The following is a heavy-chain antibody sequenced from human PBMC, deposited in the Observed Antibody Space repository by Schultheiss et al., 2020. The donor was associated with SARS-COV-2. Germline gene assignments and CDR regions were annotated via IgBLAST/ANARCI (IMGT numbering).Heavy chain of an antibody. J-gene: IGHJ6*02. D-gene: IGHD1-26*01. Sequence: GGSLRLSCAASGFTVSSNYMSWVRQAPGKGLEWVAVISYDGSNKYYADSVKGRFTISRDNSKNTLYLQMNSLRAEDTAVYYCARDAFDGSPPTTHYGMDVWGQGTTVTVSS. V-gene: IGHV3-30*03. CDR1: GFTVSSNY. CDR3: ARDAFDGSPPTTHYGMDV. CDR2: ISYDGSNK.